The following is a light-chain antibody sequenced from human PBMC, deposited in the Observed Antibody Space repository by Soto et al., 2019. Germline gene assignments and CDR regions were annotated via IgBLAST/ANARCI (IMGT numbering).Light chain of an antibody. CDR1: QSLVSSNGNTY. CDR3: MQTTHWPYT. J-gene: IGKJ2*01. Sequence: DVVMTQSPVSLPVTLGQPASISCRSSQSLVSSNGNTYLNWFRQRPGQSPRRRIYKVSNRDSGVPDRFSGSGSVTDFTLEISRVEAEDVVIYYCMQTTHWPYTFGQGTKLEIK. CDR2: KVS. V-gene: IGKV2-30*01.